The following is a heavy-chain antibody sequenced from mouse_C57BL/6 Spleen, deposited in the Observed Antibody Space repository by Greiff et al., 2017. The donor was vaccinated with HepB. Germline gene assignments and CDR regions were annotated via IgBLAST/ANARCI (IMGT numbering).Heavy chain of an antibody. Sequence: EVQLQQSGAELVRPGASVKLSCTASGFNIKDDYMHWVKQRPEQGLEWIGWIDPENGDTEYASKFQGKATITADTSSNTAYLQLSSLTSEDTAVYYCTTPITTVVAPLGYWGQGTTLTVSS. J-gene: IGHJ2*01. CDR1: GFNIKDDY. D-gene: IGHD1-1*01. CDR2: IDPENGDT. V-gene: IGHV14-4*01. CDR3: TTPITTVVAPLGY.